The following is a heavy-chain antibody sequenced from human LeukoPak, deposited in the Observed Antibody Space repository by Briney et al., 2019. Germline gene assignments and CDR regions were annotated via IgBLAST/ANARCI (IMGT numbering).Heavy chain of an antibody. CDR2: IIPILGIA. V-gene: IGHV1-69*04. CDR1: GGTFSSYT. Sequence: ASVKVSCKASGGTFSSYTISWVRQAPGRGLEWMGRIIPILGIANYAQKFQGRVTITADKSTSTAYMELSSLRSEDTAVYYCARDFGGRIAAPLGRHWFDPWGQGTLVTVSS. D-gene: IGHD6-6*01. CDR3: ARDFGGRIAAPLGRHWFDP. J-gene: IGHJ5*02.